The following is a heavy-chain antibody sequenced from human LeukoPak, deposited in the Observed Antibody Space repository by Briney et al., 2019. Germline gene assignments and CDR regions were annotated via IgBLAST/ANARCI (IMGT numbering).Heavy chain of an antibody. D-gene: IGHD1-14*01. CDR1: GFTFTSCW. J-gene: IGHJ4*02. V-gene: IGHV3-7*01. Sequence: PGGSLRLSCAASGFTFTSCWMSWVRQTPGKGLEWVASIKQDGREKFYADSVRGRFTISRDNAQNSLYLQVNSLRAADTAVYYCARVPGITRYFDAWGQGILVTVSS. CDR2: IKQDGREK. CDR3: ARVPGITRYFDA.